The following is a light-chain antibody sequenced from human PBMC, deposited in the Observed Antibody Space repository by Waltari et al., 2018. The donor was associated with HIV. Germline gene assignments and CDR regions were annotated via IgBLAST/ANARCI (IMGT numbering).Light chain of an antibody. J-gene: IGLJ2*01. Sequence: QSALTQPPSVSGSPGQSVPISCTGTRSDVGSYNRVSWYQQPPGTAPKLMIYEVNNRPSGVPDRFSGSKSGNTASLTISGLQAEDEADYYCSSYTSSTVVFGGGTKLTVL. CDR3: SSYTSSTVV. V-gene: IGLV2-18*02. CDR1: RSDVGSYNR. CDR2: EVN.